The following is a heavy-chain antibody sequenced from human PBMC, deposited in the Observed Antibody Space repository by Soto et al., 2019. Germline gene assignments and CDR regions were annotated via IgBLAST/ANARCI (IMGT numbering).Heavy chain of an antibody. J-gene: IGHJ5*02. Sequence: ASVKVSCKASGSTFSRFAITWVRQAPGHGLEWVGGIIPIFGTANYAQRFQGRATINADELTSTTYMELKSLRSEDTAIYYCAAGWAQTSGLDPWGQGTRVIVAS. V-gene: IGHV1-69*13. CDR2: IIPIFGTA. CDR3: AAGWAQTSGLDP. CDR1: GSTFSRFA. D-gene: IGHD3-10*01.